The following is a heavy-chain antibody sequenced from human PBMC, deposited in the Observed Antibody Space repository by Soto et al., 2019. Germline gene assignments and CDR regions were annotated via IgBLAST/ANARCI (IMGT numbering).Heavy chain of an antibody. D-gene: IGHD2-8*01. V-gene: IGHV3-23*01. CDR1: GGSISSGDYY. CDR3: AKARVYPSYYGMDV. Sequence: VQLQESGPGLVKPSQTLSLTCTVSGGSISSGDYYWSWIRQPPGKGLEWVSAISGSGGSTYYADSVKGRFTISRDNSKNTLYLQMNSLRAEDTAVYYCAKARVYPSYYGMDVWGQGTTVTVSS. CDR2: ISGSGGST. J-gene: IGHJ6*02.